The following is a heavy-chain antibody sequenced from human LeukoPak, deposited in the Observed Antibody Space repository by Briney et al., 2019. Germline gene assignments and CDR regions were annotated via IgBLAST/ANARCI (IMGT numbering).Heavy chain of an antibody. Sequence: PGGSLRLSCAASGFTVSSNYMSWVRPAPGKGLEWGSVIYSGGSTYYADSVKGRFTISRDNSKNPLYLQMNSLRAEDTAVYYCASKTQADSSGYYYNYYYMDVWGKGNTVTVSS. V-gene: IGHV3-53*01. CDR1: GFTVSSNY. D-gene: IGHD3-22*01. CDR2: IYSGGST. J-gene: IGHJ6*03. CDR3: ASKTQADSSGYYYNYYYMDV.